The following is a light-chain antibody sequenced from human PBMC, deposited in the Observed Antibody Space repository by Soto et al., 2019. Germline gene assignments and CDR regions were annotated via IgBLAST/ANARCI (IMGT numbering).Light chain of an antibody. CDR3: QQYSSYSWT. CDR2: DAS. Sequence: DIQMTQSPSTLSASVGDRVTITCRASQRISSWLAWYQQKPGKAPKLLIYDASSLQSGVPSRFSGSGSGTDFTLTISSLQPYDFATYYCQQYSSYSWTFGQGTKVEIK. CDR1: QRISSW. V-gene: IGKV1-5*01. J-gene: IGKJ1*01.